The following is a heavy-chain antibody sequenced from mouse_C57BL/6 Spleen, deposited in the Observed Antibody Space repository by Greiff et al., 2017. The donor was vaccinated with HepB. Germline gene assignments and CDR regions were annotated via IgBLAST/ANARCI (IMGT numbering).Heavy chain of an antibody. Sequence: DVKLVESGGGLVKPGGSLKLSCAASGFTFSDYGMHWVRQAPEKGLEWVAYISSGSSTIYYADTVKGRFTISRDNAKNTLFLQMTSLRSEDTAMYYCARRPHYYAMDYWGQGTSVTVSS. CDR3: ARRPHYYAMDY. CDR2: ISSGSSTI. V-gene: IGHV5-17*01. CDR1: GFTFSDYG. J-gene: IGHJ4*01.